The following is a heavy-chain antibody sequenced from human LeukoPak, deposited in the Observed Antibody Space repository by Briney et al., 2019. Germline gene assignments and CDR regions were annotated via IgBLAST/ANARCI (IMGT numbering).Heavy chain of an antibody. D-gene: IGHD3-22*01. CDR2: ISYDVTNK. J-gene: IGHJ4*02. CDR1: GFTFSSHS. CDR3: ARHVVAVGFDY. V-gene: IGHV3-30*04. Sequence: GGSLRLSCEASGFTFSSHSIHWVRQAPGKGLEWVGVISYDVTNKYYADSVKGRFTISRDNSKNSLYLQMNSLRAEDTAVYYCARHVVAVGFDYWGQGTLVTVSS.